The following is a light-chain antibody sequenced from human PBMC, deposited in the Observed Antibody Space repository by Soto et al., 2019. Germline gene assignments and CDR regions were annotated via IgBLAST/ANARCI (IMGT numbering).Light chain of an antibody. V-gene: IGLV2-8*01. CDR2: EVS. Sequence: QSALTQPPSASGSPGQSVTISCTGTSSDIGGYKYVSWYQQHPGKAPKLMIYEVSRRPSGVPDRFSGSTSGNTASLTVSGLQAEDEVDYYCSSYAGSNTYVVFGGGTKLTVL. J-gene: IGLJ2*01. CDR3: SSYAGSNTYVV. CDR1: SSDIGGYKY.